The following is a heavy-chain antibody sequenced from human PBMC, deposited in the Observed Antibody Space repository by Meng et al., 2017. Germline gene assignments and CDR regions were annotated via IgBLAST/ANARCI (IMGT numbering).Heavy chain of an antibody. J-gene: IGHJ4*02. CDR2: TYYRSKWYN. Sequence: QVQLTQSGPGLVKPSQTLSLACAISGDSVSSNSAAWNWIRQSPSRGLEWLGRTYYRSKWYNEYTVSVKSRITINPDTSKNQFSLQLNSVTPEDTAVYYCARAYCSGGSCEFDYWGQGTLVTVSS. CDR3: ARAYCSGGSCEFDY. V-gene: IGHV6-1*01. CDR1: GDSVSSNSAA. D-gene: IGHD2-15*01.